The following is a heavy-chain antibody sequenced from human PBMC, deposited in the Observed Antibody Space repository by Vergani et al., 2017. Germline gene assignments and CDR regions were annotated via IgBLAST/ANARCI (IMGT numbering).Heavy chain of an antibody. D-gene: IGHD5-24*01. V-gene: IGHV3-11*01. CDR1: GFSFSDHY. J-gene: IGHJ3*02. Sequence: QVQLVESGGRLVKPGGSLRLSCAASGFSFSDHYMTWIRQAPGKGLEWVSYISNSGNTIEYADSVKGRFSISRDNAKSSLFLQMDSLRAEDTAVYYCARDHRDYNNYPGTFDIWGQGSMVTVSS. CDR3: ARDHRDYNNYPGTFDI. CDR2: ISNSGNTI.